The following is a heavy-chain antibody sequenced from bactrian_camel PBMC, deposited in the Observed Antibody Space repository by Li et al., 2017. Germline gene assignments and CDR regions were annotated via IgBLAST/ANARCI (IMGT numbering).Heavy chain of an antibody. D-gene: IGHD4*01. CDR2: IGSDRAT. J-gene: IGHJ4*01. CDR3: AAARLCTTVLDTVSAYPY. CDR1: GYFDDDHC. V-gene: IGHV3S53*01. Sequence: QLVESGGGSVQAGTSLTLTRSGYFDDDHCMGWFRQVPGKQREKVALIGSDRATHYSQSVKGRFTISRDNAKNTVYLQMNSLNPGDTGVYVCAAARLCTTVLDTVSAYPYRGQGTQVTVSS.